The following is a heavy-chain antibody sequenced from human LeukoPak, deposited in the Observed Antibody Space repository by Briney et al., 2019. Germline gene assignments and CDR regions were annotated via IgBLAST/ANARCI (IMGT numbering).Heavy chain of an antibody. D-gene: IGHD3-22*01. J-gene: IGHJ4*02. CDR1: GAYTGSHY. Sequence: SETLSLTCTVSGAYTGSHYWGWIRQPPGKGLEWIGTVYYSGITYYNPSLKSRVTISVDTSKNQFSLKLSSVTAADTAVYYCGRQSYDSSASPMFFDFWGQGTLVTVSS. V-gene: IGHV4-39*01. CDR2: VYYSGIT. CDR3: GRQSYDSSASPMFFDF.